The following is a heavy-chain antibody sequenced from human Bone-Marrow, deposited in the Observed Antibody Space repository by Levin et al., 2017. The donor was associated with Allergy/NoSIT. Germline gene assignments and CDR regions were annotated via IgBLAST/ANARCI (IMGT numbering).Heavy chain of an antibody. D-gene: IGHD3-16*01. CDR2: ISSSGRYI. J-gene: IGHJ4*02. CDR3: AREGNVGSQDYNWGHNRGPLTL. Sequence: PGGSLRLSCAASGFSFSDYVMNWVRRAPGKGLEWVASISSSGRYIYYAESVKGRFTISRDNANNFLYLQMNSLSVDDTAVYYCAREGNVGSQDYNWGHNRGPLTLWGQGIRVTVSS. V-gene: IGHV3-21*06. CDR1: GFSFSDYV.